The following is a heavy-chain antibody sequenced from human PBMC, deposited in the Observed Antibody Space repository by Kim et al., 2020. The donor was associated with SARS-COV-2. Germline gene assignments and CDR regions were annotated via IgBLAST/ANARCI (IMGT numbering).Heavy chain of an antibody. CDR3: AREAQWLAPRHDYGGDY. Sequence: GGSLRLSCAASGFTFSSYSMNWVRQAPGKGLEWVSSISSSSSYIYYADSVKGRFTISRDNAKNSLYLQMNSLRAEDTAVYYCAREAQWLAPRHDYGGDYWGQGTLVTVSS. D-gene: IGHD4-17*01. J-gene: IGHJ4*02. V-gene: IGHV3-21*01. CDR1: GFTFSSYS. CDR2: ISSSSSYI.